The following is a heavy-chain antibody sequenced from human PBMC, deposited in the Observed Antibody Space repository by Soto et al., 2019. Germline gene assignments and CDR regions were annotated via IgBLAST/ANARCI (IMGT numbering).Heavy chain of an antibody. D-gene: IGHD6-6*01. J-gene: IGHJ6*02. V-gene: IGHV3-11*06. CDR1: GFTFSDYY. Sequence: PGGSLRLSCAASGFTFSDYYMSWIRQAPGKGLYCVAYISSSSRTTKYGDSVKGRFTISRDNAKNSLFLQMNSLRGEDTAVYYCARDVYRYSSSSPEDVWGQGTTVTVYS. CDR2: ISSSSRTT. CDR3: ARDVYRYSSSSPEDV.